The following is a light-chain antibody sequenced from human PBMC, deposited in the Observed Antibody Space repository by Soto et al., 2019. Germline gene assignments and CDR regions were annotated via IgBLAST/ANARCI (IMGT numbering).Light chain of an antibody. V-gene: IGLV2-14*01. CDR2: EVR. CDR3: RSYASSSSYV. Sequence: QSALTQPASVSGSPGQSITISCTGTSSDVGGYNHVSWYQQHPGKAPKLIIYEVRNRPSGVSDRFSASKSGNTASLTISGLQAEDEADYYCRSYASSSSYVFGTGTKVTVL. J-gene: IGLJ1*01. CDR1: SSDVGGYNH.